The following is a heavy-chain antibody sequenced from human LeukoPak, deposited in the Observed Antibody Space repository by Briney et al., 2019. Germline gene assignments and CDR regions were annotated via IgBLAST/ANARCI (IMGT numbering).Heavy chain of an antibody. D-gene: IGHD6-19*01. CDR1: GGSLSGYY. CDR3: ARQWLVPPLFDY. CDR2: INHSGST. V-gene: IGHV4-34*01. J-gene: IGHJ4*02. Sequence: SETLSLTCAVYGGSLSGYYWSWIRQPPGKGLEWIGEINHSGSTNYNPSLKSQVTISVDSSKTQLSLKLSSMTAADTAVYYCARQWLVPPLFDYWGQGTLVTVSS.